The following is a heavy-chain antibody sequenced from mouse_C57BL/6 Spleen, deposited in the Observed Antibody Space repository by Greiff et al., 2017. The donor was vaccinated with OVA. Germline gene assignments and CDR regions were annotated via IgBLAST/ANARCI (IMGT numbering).Heavy chain of an antibody. CDR2: IDPSDSYT. V-gene: IGHV1-69*01. Sequence: QVQLQQPGAELVMPGASVKLSCKASGYTFTSYWMHWVKQRPGQGLEWIGEIDPSDSYTNYNQKFKGKSTLTVDKSSSTAYMQLSSLTSEDSAVYYCARSDSSGPAWFAYWGQGNLVTVSA. CDR3: ARSDSSGPAWFAY. CDR1: GYTFTSYW. D-gene: IGHD3-2*02. J-gene: IGHJ3*01.